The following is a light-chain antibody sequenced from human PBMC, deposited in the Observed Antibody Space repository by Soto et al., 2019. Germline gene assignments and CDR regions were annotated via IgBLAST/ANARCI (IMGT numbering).Light chain of an antibody. CDR3: QQYGSSPQT. J-gene: IGKJ1*01. CDR2: GAS. Sequence: EIVLTQSPGTLSLSPGERATLSCRARQSVSSDFLAWYQQKPGQAPRLLIYGASHRVTGIPDRYSGSGSGTDFTLTISRLEPEDFVVYYCQQYGSSPQTFGQGTKVEIK. CDR1: QSVSSDF. V-gene: IGKV3-20*01.